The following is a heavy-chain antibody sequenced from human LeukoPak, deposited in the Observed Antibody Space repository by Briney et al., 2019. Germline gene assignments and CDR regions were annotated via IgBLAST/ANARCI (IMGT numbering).Heavy chain of an antibody. D-gene: IGHD3-10*01. CDR2: IYHSGST. J-gene: IGHJ4*02. V-gene: IGHV4-30-2*01. Sequence: SQTLSLTCTVSGGSISSGGYYWSWIRQPPGKGLEWIGYIYHSGSTYYNPSLKSRVTISVDRSKNQFSLKLSSVTAADTAVYYCASILWLRWGPIFDYWGQGTLVTVSS. CDR3: ASILWLRWGPIFDY. CDR1: GGSISSGGYY.